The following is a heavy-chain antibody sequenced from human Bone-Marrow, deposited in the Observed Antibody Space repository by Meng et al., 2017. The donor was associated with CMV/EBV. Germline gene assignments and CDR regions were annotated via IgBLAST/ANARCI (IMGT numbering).Heavy chain of an antibody. Sequence: GGSLRLSCAASGFTFSSYAMHWVRQAPGKGLEWVAVISYDGSNKYYADSVKGRFTISRDNSKNTLYPQMNSLRAEDTAVYYCARGYSKGLFGGMDVWGQGTTVTVSS. CDR1: GFTFSSYA. CDR3: ARGYSKGLFGGMDV. V-gene: IGHV3-30*04. D-gene: IGHD4-11*01. CDR2: ISYDGSNK. J-gene: IGHJ6*02.